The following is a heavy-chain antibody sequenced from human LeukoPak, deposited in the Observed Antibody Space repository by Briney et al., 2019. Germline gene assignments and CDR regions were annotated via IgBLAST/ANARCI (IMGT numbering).Heavy chain of an antibody. D-gene: IGHD1-7*01. CDR2: ITYNGDST. V-gene: IGHV3-23*01. J-gene: IGHJ4*02. CDR1: GFAFNSYA. Sequence: PGGSLRLSCAASGFAFNSYAMSWVRQSPGKGLDWVAAITYNGDSTYYADSVKGRFTISRDNAKNSLYLQMNSLRAEDTAVYYCARMNYVSTGWGAPFDYWGQGTLVTVSS. CDR3: ARMNYVSTGWGAPFDY.